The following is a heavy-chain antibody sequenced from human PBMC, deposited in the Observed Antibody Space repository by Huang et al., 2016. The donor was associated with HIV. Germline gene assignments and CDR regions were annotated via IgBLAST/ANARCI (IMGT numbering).Heavy chain of an antibody. CDR1: GLIFSSYD. D-gene: IGHD4-17*01. Sequence: EVQLVESGGGLVQLGGSLRLCCAASGLIFSSYDMQLVRPVTGKGLECVSSIGTAGDTYYPGSVKGRFTISSDNAKNSLYLQMNSLRAGDTAMYYCARVGDYGDYRCDHWGQGTLVTVSS. J-gene: IGHJ4*02. CDR3: ARVGDYGDYRCDH. CDR2: IGTAGDT. V-gene: IGHV3-13*01.